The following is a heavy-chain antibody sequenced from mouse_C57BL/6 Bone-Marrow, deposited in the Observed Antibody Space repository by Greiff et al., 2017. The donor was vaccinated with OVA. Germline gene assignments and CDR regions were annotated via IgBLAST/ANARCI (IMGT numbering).Heavy chain of an antibody. CDR1: GYTFTSYG. D-gene: IGHD2-4*01. CDR2: IYPRSGNT. V-gene: IGHV1-81*01. CDR3: VYYDYDGYYFDY. Sequence: VMLVESGAELARPGASVKLSCKASGYTFTSYGISWVKQRTGQGLEWIGEIYPRSGNTYYNEKFKGKATLTADKSSSTAYMELRSLTSEDSAVYFCVYYDYDGYYFDYWGQGTTLTVSS. J-gene: IGHJ2*01.